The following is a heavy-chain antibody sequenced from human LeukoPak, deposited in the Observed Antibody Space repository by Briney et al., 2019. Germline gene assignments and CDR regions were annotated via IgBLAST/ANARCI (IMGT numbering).Heavy chain of an antibody. CDR1: GFTFSDYY. J-gene: IGHJ5*02. Sequence: GGSLRLSCAASGFTFSDYYMSWIRQAPGKGLEWVSYISSSGSTIYYAASVKGRFTISRDNAKNSLYLQMNSLRAEDTAVYYCGGDRGGGDYFDNCGFPPPQFDPWGQGTLVTVSS. D-gene: IGHD3-22*01. CDR3: GGDRGGGDYFDNCGFPPPQFDP. CDR2: ISSSGSTI. V-gene: IGHV3-11*01.